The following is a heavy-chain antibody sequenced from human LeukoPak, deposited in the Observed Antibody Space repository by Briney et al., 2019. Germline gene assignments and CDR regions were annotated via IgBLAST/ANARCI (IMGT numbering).Heavy chain of an antibody. V-gene: IGHV4-38-2*02. J-gene: IGHJ5*02. CDR1: GGSISSYY. D-gene: IGHD2-15*01. CDR3: ARVRSSGDNWFDP. Sequence: PSETLSLTCTVSGGSISSYYWSWIRQPPGKGLEWIGSIYHSGSTYYNPSLKSRVTISVDTSKNQFSLKLSSVTAADTAVYYCARVRSSGDNWFDPWGQGTLVTVSS. CDR2: IYHSGST.